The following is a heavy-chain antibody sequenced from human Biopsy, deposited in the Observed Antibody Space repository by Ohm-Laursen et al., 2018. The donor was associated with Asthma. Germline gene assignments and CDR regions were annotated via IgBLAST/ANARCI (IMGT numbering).Heavy chain of an antibody. J-gene: IGHJ5*02. CDR3: AREGITGTTAWFDP. CDR1: GYTFTGYY. Sequence: SSVKVSCKASGYTFTGYYMHWVRQAPGQGLEWMGRINPNSGGTNYAQKFQGRVTMTRDTSISTAYMELSRLRSDDTAVYYCAREGITGTTAWFDPWGQGTLVTVSS. V-gene: IGHV1-2*06. D-gene: IGHD1-7*01. CDR2: INPNSGGT.